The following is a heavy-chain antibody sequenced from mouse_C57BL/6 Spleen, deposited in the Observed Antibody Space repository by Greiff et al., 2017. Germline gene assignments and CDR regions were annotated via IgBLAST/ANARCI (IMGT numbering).Heavy chain of an antibody. V-gene: IGHV3-6*01. J-gene: IGHJ4*01. Sequence: EVQLQESGPGLVKPSQSLSLTCSVTGYSITSGYYWNWIRQFPGNKLEWMGYISYDGSNNYNPSLKNRISITRDTSKNQFFLKLNSVTTEDTATYYCASLYYGSFYYYAMDYWGQGTSVTVSS. CDR1: GYSITSGYY. CDR3: ASLYYGSFYYYAMDY. D-gene: IGHD1-1*01. CDR2: ISYDGSN.